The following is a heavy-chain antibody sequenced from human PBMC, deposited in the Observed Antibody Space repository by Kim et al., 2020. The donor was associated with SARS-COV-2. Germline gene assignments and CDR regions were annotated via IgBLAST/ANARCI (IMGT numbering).Heavy chain of an antibody. CDR1: GFSLSTSGMC. Sequence: SGPTLVNPTQTLTLTCTFSGFSLSTSGMCVSWIRQPPGKALEWLARIDWDDDKYYSTSLKTRLTISKDTSKNQVVLTMTNMDPVDTATYYFARIRCYCSSSSFQAAYFDYWGQGTLVTVSS. CDR3: ARIRCYCSSSSFQAAYFDY. V-gene: IGHV2-70*11. CDR2: IDWDDDK. J-gene: IGHJ4*02. D-gene: IGHD2-2*01.